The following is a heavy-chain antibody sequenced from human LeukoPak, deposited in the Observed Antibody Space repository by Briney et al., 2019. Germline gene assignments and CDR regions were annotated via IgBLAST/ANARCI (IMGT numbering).Heavy chain of an antibody. CDR2: IYHSGST. D-gene: IGHD3-22*01. V-gene: IGHV4-30-2*01. CDR1: GDSISSGGYS. Sequence: SQTLSLTCAVSGDSISSGGYSWSWIRQPPGKGLEWIGYIYHSGSTYYNPSLKSRVTISVDRSKNQFSLKLSSVTAADTAVYYCAREYYYDSSGPDWYFDLWGRGTLVTVSS. CDR3: AREYYYDSSGPDWYFDL. J-gene: IGHJ2*01.